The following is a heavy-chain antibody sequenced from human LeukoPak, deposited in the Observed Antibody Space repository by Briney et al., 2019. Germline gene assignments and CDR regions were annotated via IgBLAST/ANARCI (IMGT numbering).Heavy chain of an antibody. CDR2: ISSDSTHI. CDR3: ARFETVGVTTADS. Sequence: PGGSLRLSCAASGFTFSGYSMNWVRQAPGKGLEWVSSISSDSTHILYADPVKGRFTISRDNARNSLYLQMNSLRAEDTAVYYCARFETVGVTTADSWGQGTLVTVSS. CDR1: GFTFSGYS. D-gene: IGHD1-26*01. V-gene: IGHV3-21*01. J-gene: IGHJ4*02.